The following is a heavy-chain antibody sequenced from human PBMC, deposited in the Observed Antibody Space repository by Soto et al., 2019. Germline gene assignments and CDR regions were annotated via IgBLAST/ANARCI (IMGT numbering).Heavy chain of an antibody. CDR2: IYPGDSDT. CDR3: ARGGYCSSTSCHRGHNWFDP. Sequence: GESLKISCKGSGYSFTSYWIGSVRQMPWKGLEWMGIIYPGDSDTRYSPSFQGQVTISADKSISTAYLQWSSLKASDTAMYYCARGGYCSSTSCHRGHNWFDPWGQGTLVTVSS. J-gene: IGHJ5*02. V-gene: IGHV5-51*01. CDR1: GYSFTSYW. D-gene: IGHD2-2*01.